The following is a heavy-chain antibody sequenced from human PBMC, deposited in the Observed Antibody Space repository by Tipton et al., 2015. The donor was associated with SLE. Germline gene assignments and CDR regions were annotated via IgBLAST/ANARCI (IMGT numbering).Heavy chain of an antibody. D-gene: IGHD3-9*01. Sequence: TLSLTCTVSGGSISSGSYYWSWIRQPAGTCLEWIGHIYTSGSTNYNPPLQSRVTISVDTSKTQFSLKLSSVTAADTSVYYCARMRSDILTGYPLQTFDYWGQGTLVTVSS. CDR1: GGSISSGSYY. V-gene: IGHV4-61*09. J-gene: IGHJ4*02. CDR2: IYTSGST. CDR3: ARMRSDILTGYPLQTFDY.